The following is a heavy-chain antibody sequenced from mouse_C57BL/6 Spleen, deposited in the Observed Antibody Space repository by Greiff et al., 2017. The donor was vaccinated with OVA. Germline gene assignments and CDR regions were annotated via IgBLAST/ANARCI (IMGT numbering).Heavy chain of an antibody. V-gene: IGHV5-17*01. CDR1: GFTFSDYG. D-gene: IGHD1-1*01. Sequence: EVQVVESGGGLVKPGGSLKLSCAASGFTFSDYGMHWVRQAPEKGLEWVAYISSGSSTIYYADTVKGRFTISRDNAKNTLFLQMTSLRSEDTAMYYCARDYGSSYLTWFAYWGQVTLVTVSA. J-gene: IGHJ3*01. CDR3: ARDYGSSYLTWFAY. CDR2: ISSGSSTI.